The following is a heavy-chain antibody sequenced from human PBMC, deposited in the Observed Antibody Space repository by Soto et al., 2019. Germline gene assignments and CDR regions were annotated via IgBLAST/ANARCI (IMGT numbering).Heavy chain of an antibody. J-gene: IGHJ6*02. CDR2: ISNDGDNT. Sequence: QGQLVASGGGVVQPGRSLRLSCAASGFNFITYAMHWVRQAPGKGLEWLAIISNDGDNTYYADSVKGRFTISRSSSQNTVYLQMNSLRPDDTAVYYCARGGGADGMDVWGQGTTVTV. CDR3: ARGGGADGMDV. CDR1: GFNFITYA. D-gene: IGHD1-26*01. V-gene: IGHV3-30-3*01.